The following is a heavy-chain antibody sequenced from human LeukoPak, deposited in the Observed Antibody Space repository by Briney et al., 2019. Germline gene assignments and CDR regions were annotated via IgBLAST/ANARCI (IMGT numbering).Heavy chain of an antibody. CDR3: ARVSGPIAAAGRWFDP. J-gene: IGHJ5*02. CDR1: GDSVRTSNSY. Sequence: KASETLSLTCTVSGDSVRTSNSYWGWIRQPPGKGLEWIGEINHSGSTNYTPSLNSRVTISVDTSKNQFFLKLSPVTAADTAVYYCARVSGPIAAAGRWFDPWGQGTLVTVSS. CDR2: INHSGST. D-gene: IGHD6-13*01. V-gene: IGHV4-39*07.